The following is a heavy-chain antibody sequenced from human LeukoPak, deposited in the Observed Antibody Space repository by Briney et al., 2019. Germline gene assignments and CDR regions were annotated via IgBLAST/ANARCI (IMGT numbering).Heavy chain of an antibody. CDR1: GGSISCGDYY. J-gene: IGHJ3*02. V-gene: IGHV4-30-4*01. D-gene: IGHD3-3*01. CDR3: ARCPPTYYDFWSGYYSDAFDI. CDR2: IFYSGNT. Sequence: PSETLSLTCTVSGGSISCGDYYWSWIRQPPGKGLKWIGYIFYSGNTNYNPSLKSRVTISVDTSKNQFSLKLSSVTAADTAVYYCARCPPTYYDFWSGYYSDAFDIWGQGTMVTVSS.